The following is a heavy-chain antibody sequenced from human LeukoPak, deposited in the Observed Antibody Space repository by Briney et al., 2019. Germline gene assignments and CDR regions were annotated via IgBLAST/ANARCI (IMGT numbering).Heavy chain of an antibody. CDR2: IYSDGET. CDR1: GFIVSDFY. Sequence: GGSLRLSCAASGFIVSDFYMSWVRLAPGKGLEWVSVIYSDGETFHAESVKGRFTLSRDNSKNILCLQMNSLRAEDTAGYYCTRDPDGWGQGTLVTVSS. CDR3: TRDPDG. V-gene: IGHV3-66*01. J-gene: IGHJ4*02.